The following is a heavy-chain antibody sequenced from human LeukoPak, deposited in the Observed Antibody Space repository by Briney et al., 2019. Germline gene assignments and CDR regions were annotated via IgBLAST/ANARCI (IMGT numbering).Heavy chain of an antibody. D-gene: IGHD4-23*01. V-gene: IGHV1-69*13. CDR2: IIPIFGTA. J-gene: IGHJ4*02. Sequence: GASVKVSCKASGGTFSSYAISWVRQAPGQGLEWMGGIIPIFGTANYAQKFQGRVTITADESTSTANMELSSLRSEDTAVYYCARDTGYGGNDYFDYWGQGTLVTVSS. CDR1: GGTFSSYA. CDR3: ARDTGYGGNDYFDY.